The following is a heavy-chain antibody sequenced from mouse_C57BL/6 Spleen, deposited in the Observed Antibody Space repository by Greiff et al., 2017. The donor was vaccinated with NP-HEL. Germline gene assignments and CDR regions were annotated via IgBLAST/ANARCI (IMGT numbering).Heavy chain of an antibody. V-gene: IGHV5-17*01. Sequence: EVKLMESGGGLVKPGGSLKLSCAASGFTFSDYGMHWVRQAPEKGLEWVAYISSGSSTIYYADTVKGRFTISRDNAKNTLFLQMTSLRSEDTAMYYCARMGTTVEAMDYWGQGTSVTVSS. CDR2: ISSGSSTI. J-gene: IGHJ4*01. CDR1: GFTFSDYG. D-gene: IGHD1-1*01. CDR3: ARMGTTVEAMDY.